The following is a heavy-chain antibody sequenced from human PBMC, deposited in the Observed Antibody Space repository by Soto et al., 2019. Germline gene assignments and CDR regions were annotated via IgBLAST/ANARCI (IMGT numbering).Heavy chain of an antibody. Sequence: QVQLQQWGAGLLKPSETLSLICAVSGESLSDHYWSWIRQSPGKGLEWIWDINQYGTTNYNPSLKSRVTISADTSKNQFFLRLTSVTAADTAVYYCARGAHISGVTRCFDPWGQGTLVTVSS. J-gene: IGHJ5*02. CDR2: INQYGTT. CDR3: ARGAHISGVTRCFDP. D-gene: IGHD1-20*01. CDR1: GESLSDHY. V-gene: IGHV4-34*01.